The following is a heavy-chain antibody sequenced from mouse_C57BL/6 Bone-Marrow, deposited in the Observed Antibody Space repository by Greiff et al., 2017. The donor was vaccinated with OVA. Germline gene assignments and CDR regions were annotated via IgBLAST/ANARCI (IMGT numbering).Heavy chain of an antibody. CDR1: GFTFSDYY. J-gene: IGHJ4*01. CDR2: ISNGGGST. V-gene: IGHV5-12*01. Sequence: DVHLVESGGGLVQPGGSLKLSCAASGFTFSDYYMYWVRQTPEKRLEWVAYISNGGGSTYYPDTVKGRFTIFRDNAKNTLYLQMSRLKSEDTAMYYCARHCGSSPYYAMDYWGQGTSVTVSS. CDR3: ARHCGSSPYYAMDY. D-gene: IGHD1-1*01.